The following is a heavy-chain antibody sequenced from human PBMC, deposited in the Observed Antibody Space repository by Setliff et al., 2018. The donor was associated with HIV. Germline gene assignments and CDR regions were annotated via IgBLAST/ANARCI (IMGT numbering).Heavy chain of an antibody. CDR1: GYTFSNYC. J-gene: IGHJ6*02. CDR3: AKHLSPGSGWYSKARGMDV. D-gene: IGHD6-19*01. Sequence: PGESLKISCKDSGYTFSNYCIAWVRQMPGKGLEWMGIIYPGNSDTTYSPSFQGQVTISADKSISTAYLQWSSLKASDTAMYYCAKHLSPGSGWYSKARGMDVWGQGTTGTVSS. CDR2: IYPGNSDT. V-gene: IGHV5-51*01.